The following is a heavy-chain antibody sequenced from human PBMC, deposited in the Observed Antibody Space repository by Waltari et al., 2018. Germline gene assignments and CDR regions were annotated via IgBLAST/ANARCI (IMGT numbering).Heavy chain of an antibody. D-gene: IGHD2-15*01. Sequence: EVQLVESGGGLVQPGGSLSLSCAASGFIFSTYSMNWVRQAPGKGLEWLSYISGSSRTIYYAGSGKGRFTISRDNAKNSLYLHMNSLRAEDTAIYYCARDKTPVDYRGQGTLVTVSS. CDR3: ARDKTPVDY. CDR2: ISGSSRTI. CDR1: GFIFSTYS. J-gene: IGHJ4*02. V-gene: IGHV3-48*04.